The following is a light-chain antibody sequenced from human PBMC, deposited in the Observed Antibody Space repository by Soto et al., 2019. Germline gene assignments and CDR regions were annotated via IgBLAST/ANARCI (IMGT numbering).Light chain of an antibody. J-gene: IGLJ1*01. V-gene: IGLV2-23*02. Sequence: QSVLTQPASVSGSPGQSVTISCTGTSSDVGFYNLVSWYQQHPGKAPKLIIYEVTKRPSGVSNRFSGSKSGNTASLTISGLLAEDEADYYCCSYAGDSTPYVFGSGTKLTVL. CDR1: SSDVGFYNL. CDR2: EVT. CDR3: CSYAGDSTPYV.